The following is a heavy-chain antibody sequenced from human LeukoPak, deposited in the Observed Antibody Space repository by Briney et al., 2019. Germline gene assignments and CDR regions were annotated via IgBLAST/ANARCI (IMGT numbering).Heavy chain of an antibody. J-gene: IGHJ4*02. Sequence: GGSLRLSCAASGFTFSSYGMHWVRQAPGKGLEWVAVTWYDGRNNYYAASVKGRFTISRDDSKNTLYLQMNSLRAEDTAVYYCARGSLLRYFDWPDWGQGTLVTVSS. CDR2: TWYDGRNN. D-gene: IGHD3-9*01. V-gene: IGHV3-33*08. CDR3: ARGSLLRYFDWPD. CDR1: GFTFSSYG.